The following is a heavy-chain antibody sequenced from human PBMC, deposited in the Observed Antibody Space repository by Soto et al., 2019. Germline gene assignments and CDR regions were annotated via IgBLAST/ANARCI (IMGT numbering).Heavy chain of an antibody. V-gene: IGHV4-4*02. Sequence: QVQLQESGPGLVKPSGTLSLTCAVSGGSISSSNWWSWVRQPPGKGLEWIGEIYHSGSTNYNPSLKSRVIISVDKYSNKLSLMKMCVAAAAKAVEYCAGGSRYYWARYPDAIIFYYYGMDVWGQGTTVTVSS. D-gene: IGHD3-16*02. CDR2: IYHSGST. CDR3: AGGSRYYWARYPDAIIFYYYGMDV. J-gene: IGHJ6*02. CDR1: GGSISSSNW.